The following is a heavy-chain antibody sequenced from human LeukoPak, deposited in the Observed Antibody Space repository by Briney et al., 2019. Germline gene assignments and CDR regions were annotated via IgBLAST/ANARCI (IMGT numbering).Heavy chain of an antibody. Sequence: GGSLRLSCVASGFTFSTYAMHWVRQAPGQRLEWMGWINAGNGNTKYSQKFQGRVTITRDTSASTAYMELSSLRSEDTAVYYCARPIGSYFWDYWGQGTLVTVSS. D-gene: IGHD1-26*01. J-gene: IGHJ4*02. V-gene: IGHV1-3*01. CDR1: GFTFSTYA. CDR3: ARPIGSYFWDY. CDR2: INAGNGNT.